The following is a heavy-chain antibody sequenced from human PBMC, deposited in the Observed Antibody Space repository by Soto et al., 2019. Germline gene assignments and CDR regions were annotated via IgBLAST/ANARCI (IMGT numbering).Heavy chain of an antibody. CDR2: LFYSGST. V-gene: IGHV4-39*07. CDR3: ARDLWGYCGTDCYPLDV. J-gene: IGHJ6*02. D-gene: IGHD2-21*02. Sequence: SETLSLTCTVSGGSISSSSYYWGWIRQPPGKGLEWIGSLFYSGSTYYNPSLKGRLTISVDTSKNQFSLKLNSVTAADTAVYYCARDLWGYCGTDCYPLDVWGQGTTVTVSS. CDR1: GGSISSSSYY.